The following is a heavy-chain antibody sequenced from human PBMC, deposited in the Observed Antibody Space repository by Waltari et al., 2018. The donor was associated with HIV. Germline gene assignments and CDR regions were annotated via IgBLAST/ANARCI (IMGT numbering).Heavy chain of an antibody. CDR3: TSRGTREASGGMDV. D-gene: IGHD3-16*01. CDR2: IYHSGGT. Sequence: QVQLQESGPGLVKPSGTLSLTCAVSGGSISSSKWWSWVRQPPRKGLEWIGEIYHSGGTYYIPSLKHRLTISVDKSKDQFSLKLSSVTAADTAVYYCTSRGTREASGGMDVWGQGTTVIVSS. V-gene: IGHV4-4*02. CDR1: GGSISSSKW. J-gene: IGHJ6*02.